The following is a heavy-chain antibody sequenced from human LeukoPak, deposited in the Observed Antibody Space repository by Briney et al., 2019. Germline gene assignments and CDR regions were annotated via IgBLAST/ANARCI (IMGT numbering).Heavy chain of an antibody. V-gene: IGHV1-24*01. CDR2: FDPEDGET. J-gene: IGHJ4*02. D-gene: IGHD6-19*01. CDR3: ATPFIRGWATFDY. CDR1: GYTLTELS. Sequence: ASVKVSCTVSGYTLTELSMHWVRQAPGKGLEWMGGFDPEDGETIYAQKFQGRVTMTEDTSTDTAYMELSSLRSEDTAVYYCATPFIRGWATFDYWGQGTLVTVSS.